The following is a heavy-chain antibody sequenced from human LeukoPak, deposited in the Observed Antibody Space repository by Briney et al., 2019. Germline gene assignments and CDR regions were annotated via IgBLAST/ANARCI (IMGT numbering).Heavy chain of an antibody. D-gene: IGHD6-13*01. CDR1: GFTFSGSS. V-gene: IGHV3-73*01. CDR3: TRHETAAAGYYYYYMAV. CDR2: IRSKANSYST. J-gene: IGHJ6*03. Sequence: GSLRLSCAASGFTFSGSSMHWVRQASGKGLEWVGLIRSKANSYSTAYAGSVKGSFSISRDDSKTTAYLQMNSLKTEDTAVYYCTRHETAAAGYYYYYMAVWGKGPRSPSP.